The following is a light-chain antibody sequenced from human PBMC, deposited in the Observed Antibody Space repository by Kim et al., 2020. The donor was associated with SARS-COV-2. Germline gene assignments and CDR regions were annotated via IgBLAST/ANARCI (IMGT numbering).Light chain of an antibody. Sequence: PGQRVPCSCTGSSSNIGAGYDVHWYQQLPGTAPTLLIYGNNNRPSGVPDRFSGSKSGTSASLAITGLQAEDEADYYCQSYDSRSVMFGGGTQLTVL. CDR2: GNN. CDR3: QSYDSRSVM. V-gene: IGLV1-40*01. CDR1: SSNIGAGYD. J-gene: IGLJ3*02.